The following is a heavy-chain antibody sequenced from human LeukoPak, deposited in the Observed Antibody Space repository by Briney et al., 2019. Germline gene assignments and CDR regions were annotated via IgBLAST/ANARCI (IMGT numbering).Heavy chain of an antibody. CDR3: AREYFWSGYSPDAFDI. CDR2: ISGSGGTT. V-gene: IGHV3-23*01. Sequence: AGGSLRLSCAASGFTFSSYAMSWVRQAPGKGLEWVSTISGSGGTTYYADSVKGRFTISRDNSKNTLYLQMNSLRDEDTAVYYCAREYFWSGYSPDAFDIWGQGTMVTVSS. J-gene: IGHJ3*02. CDR1: GFTFSSYA. D-gene: IGHD3-3*01.